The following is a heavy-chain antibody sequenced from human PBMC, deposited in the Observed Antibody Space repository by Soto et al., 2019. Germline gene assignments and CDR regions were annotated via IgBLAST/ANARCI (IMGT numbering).Heavy chain of an antibody. Sequence: QVQRQQWGAGLLKPSETLSLTCPVYGGSFRGYYWSWIRPPPGKGLEWIGEINHSGSTNYNPPLKSRVTRSVDTSKNQFSLKLSSVTAADTAVYYCARSASNWSGYRGWGQGTLVTVSS. CDR3: ARSASNWSGYRG. V-gene: IGHV4-34*01. J-gene: IGHJ4*02. D-gene: IGHD3-3*01. CDR2: INHSGST. CDR1: GGSFRGYY.